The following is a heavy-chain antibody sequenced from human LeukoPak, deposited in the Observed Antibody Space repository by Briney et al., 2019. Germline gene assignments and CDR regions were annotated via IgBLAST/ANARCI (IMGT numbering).Heavy chain of an antibody. Sequence: PGGSLRLSCAASGFTFSDYYMSWIRQAPGKGLEWVSYIGSSDKTIYYADPVKGRFTISRDNARNSLYLQMNSLRAEDTAVYYCARRKRDCSGGSCYSRFDYWGQGTLVTVSS. D-gene: IGHD2-15*01. CDR3: ARRKRDCSGGSCYSRFDY. CDR2: IGSSDKTI. V-gene: IGHV3-11*01. CDR1: GFTFSDYY. J-gene: IGHJ4*02.